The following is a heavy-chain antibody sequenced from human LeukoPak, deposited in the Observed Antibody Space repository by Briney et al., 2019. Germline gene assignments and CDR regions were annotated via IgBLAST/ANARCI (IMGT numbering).Heavy chain of an antibody. Sequence: PGGSLRLSGAASGFTFSSYWMHWVRQAPGKGLVWVSRINSDASTTSYADSVKGRFTISRDNAKNTLHLQMNSLRAEDTAVYYCTRVAGSGSVDWGQGTLVTVSS. V-gene: IGHV3-74*01. CDR3: TRVAGSGSVD. D-gene: IGHD1-26*01. CDR1: GFTFSSYW. J-gene: IGHJ4*02. CDR2: INSDASTT.